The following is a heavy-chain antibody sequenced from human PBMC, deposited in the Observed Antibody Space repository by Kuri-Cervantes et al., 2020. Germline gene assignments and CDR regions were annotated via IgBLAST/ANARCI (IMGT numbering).Heavy chain of an antibody. V-gene: IGHV3-48*02. CDR1: GFTFSSYR. CDR2: IISSSSTI. Sequence: GGSLRLSCAASGFTFSSYRMTWVRQAPGKGLEWVSYIISSSSTIYYADSVKGRFTISRDNAKISLYLQMNSLRDEDTAGYYCARDWSTVGGMDVWGQGTTVTVSS. D-gene: IGHD4-23*01. CDR3: ARDWSTVGGMDV. J-gene: IGHJ6*02.